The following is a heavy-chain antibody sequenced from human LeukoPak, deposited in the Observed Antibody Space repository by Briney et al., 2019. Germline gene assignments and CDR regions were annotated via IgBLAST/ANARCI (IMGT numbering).Heavy chain of an antibody. CDR2: INHRGST. J-gene: IGHJ4*02. Sequence: PSETLSLTCAVYGGSFSGYYWSWIRQPPGKGLEWIGEINHRGSTNYNPSLKSRVTISVDTSKNQFSLKLSSVTAADTAVYYCARGLGTPPTPYYGSGIDYWGQGTLVTVSS. D-gene: IGHD3-10*01. CDR1: GGSFSGYY. V-gene: IGHV4-34*01. CDR3: ARGLGTPPTPYYGSGIDY.